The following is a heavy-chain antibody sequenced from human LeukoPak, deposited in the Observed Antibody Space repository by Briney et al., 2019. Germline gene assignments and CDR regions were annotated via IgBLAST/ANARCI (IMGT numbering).Heavy chain of an antibody. V-gene: IGHV3-30*18. CDR3: AKATGTTLRFSRMDV. CDR1: GFTFSSYG. Sequence: GRSLRLSCAASGFTFSSYGMHWVRQAPGKGLEWVAVISYDGSNKYYVDSVKGRFTISRDNSKNTLYLQMNSLRAEDTAVYYCAKATGTTLRFSRMDVWGQGTTVTVSS. D-gene: IGHD4-17*01. J-gene: IGHJ6*02. CDR2: ISYDGSNK.